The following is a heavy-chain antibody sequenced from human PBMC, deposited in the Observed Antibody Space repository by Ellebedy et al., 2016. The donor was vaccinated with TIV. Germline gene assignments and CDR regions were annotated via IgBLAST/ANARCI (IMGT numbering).Heavy chain of an antibody. Sequence: ASVKVSXXASGFILTDYYMHWVRQAPGQGLEWMGWINPNNGGTKYAQKFQGRVTLTTDTSINTAYVELSRLRSDDTAIYYCARDWDATGDRSDFDYWGQGTLVTVSS. D-gene: IGHD1-1*01. CDR2: INPNNGGT. CDR3: ARDWDATGDRSDFDY. CDR1: GFILTDYY. J-gene: IGHJ4*02. V-gene: IGHV1-2*02.